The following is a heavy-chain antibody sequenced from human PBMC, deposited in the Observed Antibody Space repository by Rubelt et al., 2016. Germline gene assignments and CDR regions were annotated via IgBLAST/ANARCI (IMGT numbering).Heavy chain of an antibody. CDR3: VGDRPGTIATP. J-gene: IGHJ5*02. Sequence: QVQLQQWGAGLLKPSETLSLTCTVSGGSISSSSYYWGWIRQPPGKGLEWIGSIFFSGSTYYNPSLKRRVTISVDTSKDQFSLKLSSVTAADTAVYYCVGDRPGTIATPWGQGTLVTVSS. CDR1: GGSISSSSYY. V-gene: IGHV4-39*07. D-gene: IGHD1-14*01. CDR2: IFFSGST.